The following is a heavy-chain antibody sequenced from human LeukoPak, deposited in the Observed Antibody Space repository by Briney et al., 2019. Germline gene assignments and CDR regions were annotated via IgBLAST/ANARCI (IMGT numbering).Heavy chain of an antibody. V-gene: IGHV3-30*14. CDR1: GFTFSSYA. Sequence: GGSLRLSCEASGFTFSSYAMHWVRQAPGKGLEWVAVISYDGSNKYYADSVKGRFTISRDNSKNTLYLQMNSLRAEDTAVYYCARASGSRSYYSPDPFDYWGQGTLVTVSS. CDR2: ISYDGSNK. J-gene: IGHJ4*02. D-gene: IGHD3-10*01. CDR3: ARASGSRSYYSPDPFDY.